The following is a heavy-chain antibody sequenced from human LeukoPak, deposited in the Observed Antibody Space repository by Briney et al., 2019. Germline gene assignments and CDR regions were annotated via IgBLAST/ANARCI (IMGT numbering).Heavy chain of an antibody. J-gene: IGHJ4*02. CDR3: ARAKWLRLVDY. Sequence: ASVKVSCKASGYTFTSYDINWVRQATGQGLEWMGWMNPNSGNTGYAQKLQGRVTMTRNTSISTAYMELSSLRSEDTAVYYCARAKWLRLVDYWGQGTLVTVSS. CDR2: MNPNSGNT. V-gene: IGHV1-8*01. D-gene: IGHD5-12*01. CDR1: GYTFTSYD.